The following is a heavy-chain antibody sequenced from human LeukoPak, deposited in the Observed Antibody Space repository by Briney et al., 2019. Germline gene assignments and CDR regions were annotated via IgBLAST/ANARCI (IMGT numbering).Heavy chain of an antibody. CDR2: ISSSSSTI. CDR3: ARDPVKPNPNWFDP. D-gene: IGHD1-14*01. Sequence: PGGSLRLSCAASGFTFSSYSMNWVRQAPGKGLEWVSYISSSSSTIYYADSVKGRFTISRDNAKNSLYLQMNSLRAEDTAVYYCARDPVKPNPNWFDPWGQGTLVTVSS. J-gene: IGHJ5*02. V-gene: IGHV3-48*01. CDR1: GFTFSSYS.